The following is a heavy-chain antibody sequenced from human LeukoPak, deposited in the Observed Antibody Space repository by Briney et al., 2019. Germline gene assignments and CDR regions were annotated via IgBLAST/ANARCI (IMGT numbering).Heavy chain of an antibody. J-gene: IGHJ4*02. V-gene: IGHV3-30*02. CDR2: IRYDGSNK. CDR3: AKSRGSGSYYRSYFDY. CDR1: GFTFSSYG. D-gene: IGHD3-10*01. Sequence: GGSLRLSCAASGFTFSSYGMHWVRQAPGKGLEWVAFIRYDGSNKYYADSVKGRFTISRDNSKNTLYLQMNSLRAEDTAVYYCAKSRGSGSYYRSYFDYWGQGTLVTVSS.